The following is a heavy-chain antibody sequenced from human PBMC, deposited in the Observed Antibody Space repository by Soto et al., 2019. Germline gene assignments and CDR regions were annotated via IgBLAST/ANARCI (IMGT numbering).Heavy chain of an antibody. CDR1: GFTFSSYG. CDR2: ISYDGSNK. D-gene: IGHD6-6*01. Sequence: HPGGSLRLSCAAPGFTFSSYGMHWVRQAPGKGLEWVAVISYDGSNKYYADSVKGRFTISRDNSKNTLYLQMNSLRAEDTAVYYCAREDSSSPNYYYGMDVWGQGTTVTVSS. J-gene: IGHJ6*02. CDR3: AREDSSSPNYYYGMDV. V-gene: IGHV3-30*03.